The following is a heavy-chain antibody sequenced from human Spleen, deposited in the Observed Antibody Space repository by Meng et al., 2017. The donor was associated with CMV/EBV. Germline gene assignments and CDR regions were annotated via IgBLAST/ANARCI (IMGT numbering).Heavy chain of an antibody. Sequence: GESLKISCAASGFNFANYAMTWVRQAPGKGLEWVSTITPSGVRTHYAASVKGRFTISRDNAKNSLYVQMNSLRGEDTAVYYCARAYRAIDYWGQGTLVTVSS. CDR1: GFNFANYA. J-gene: IGHJ4*02. D-gene: IGHD1-26*01. V-gene: IGHV3-23*01. CDR3: ARAYRAIDY. CDR2: ITPSGVRT.